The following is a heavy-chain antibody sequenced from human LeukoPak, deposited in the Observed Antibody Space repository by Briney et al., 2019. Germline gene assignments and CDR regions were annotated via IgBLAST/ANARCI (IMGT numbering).Heavy chain of an antibody. D-gene: IGHD3-10*01. CDR1: GGTFSSYA. CDR3: ARMYYYGSGSQRAFDY. Sequence: SVKVSCKASGGTFSSYAISWVRQAPGQGLEWMGRIIPILGIANYAQKFQGRVTITADKSASTAYMELSSLKSEDTAVYHCARMYYYGSGSQRAFDYWGQGTLVTVSS. CDR2: IIPILGIA. J-gene: IGHJ4*02. V-gene: IGHV1-69*04.